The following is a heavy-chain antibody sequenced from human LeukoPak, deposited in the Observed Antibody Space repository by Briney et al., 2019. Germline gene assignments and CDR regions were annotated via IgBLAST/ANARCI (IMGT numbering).Heavy chain of an antibody. V-gene: IGHV3-30*02. CDR1: GFTFSSYG. D-gene: IGHD3-3*01. Sequence: GGSLRLSCAASGFTFSSYGMHWVRQAPGKGLEWVAFIRYDGSNKYYADSVKGRFTISRDNSKNTLYLQMNSLRAEDTAVYYCAKDRAALRFLEWPTTHYYYYYMDVWGKGTTVTVSS. CDR3: AKDRAALRFLEWPTTHYYYYYMDV. CDR2: IRYDGSNK. J-gene: IGHJ6*03.